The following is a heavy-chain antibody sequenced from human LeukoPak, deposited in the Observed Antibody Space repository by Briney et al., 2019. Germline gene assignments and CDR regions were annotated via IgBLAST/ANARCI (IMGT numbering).Heavy chain of an antibody. CDR2: INHSGST. D-gene: IGHD2-8*02. J-gene: IGHJ4*02. CDR3: AREGYCTGGVCLNRQFDS. CDR1: GGSFSGYY. Sequence: SETLSLTCAVYGGSFSGYYWSWIRQPPGKGLEWIGEINHSGSTNYNPSLKSRVTISVDTSKNQFSLKLSSVTAADTAVYYCAREGYCTGGVCLNRQFDSWGQGTLVTVSS. V-gene: IGHV4-34*01.